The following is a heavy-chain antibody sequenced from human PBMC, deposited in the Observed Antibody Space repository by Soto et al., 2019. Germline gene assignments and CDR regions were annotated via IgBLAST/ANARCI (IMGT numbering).Heavy chain of an antibody. Sequence: PGGSLRLSCAASGFTFSSYWMHWVRQAPGKGLVWVSRINSDGSSTSYADSVKGRFTISRDNAKNTLYLQMNSLRAEDTAVYYCAREYGRSGITIFGVVITAPDYWGQGTLVTVSS. CDR3: AREYGRSGITIFGVVITAPDY. D-gene: IGHD3-3*01. CDR2: INSDGSST. CDR1: GFTFSSYW. V-gene: IGHV3-74*01. J-gene: IGHJ4*02.